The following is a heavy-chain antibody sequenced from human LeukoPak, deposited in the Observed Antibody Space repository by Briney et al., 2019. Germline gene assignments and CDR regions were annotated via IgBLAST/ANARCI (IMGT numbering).Heavy chain of an antibody. CDR3: ASGGFYDFWSGYYTPFDY. D-gene: IGHD3-3*01. V-gene: IGHV3-13*01. CDR1: GFTFSSYA. Sequence: GGSLRLSCAASGFTFSSYAMHWLRQAPGKGLEGVSAFWSAGDTYYPGAVRGRFTIARDYAKNTLYLQMNSLRVEDPAMYYCASGGFYDFWSGYYTPFDYWGQGTLVTVSS. CDR2: FWSAGDT. J-gene: IGHJ4*02.